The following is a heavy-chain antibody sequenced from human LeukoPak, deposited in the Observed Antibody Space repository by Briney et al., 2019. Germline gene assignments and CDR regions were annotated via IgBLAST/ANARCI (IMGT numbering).Heavy chain of an antibody. CDR2: ISGSGGST. CDR3: AKRPNDFWSGYWFDY. J-gene: IGHJ4*02. D-gene: IGHD3-3*01. V-gene: IGHV3-23*01. CDR1: GFTVDDYA. Sequence: GRSLRLSCAASGFTVDDYAMHWVRQAPGKGLEWVSGISGSGGSTYHADSVKGRFTMSRDNSKNTLYPQMNSLRAEDTAVYYCAKRPNDFWSGYWFDYWGQGTLVTVSS.